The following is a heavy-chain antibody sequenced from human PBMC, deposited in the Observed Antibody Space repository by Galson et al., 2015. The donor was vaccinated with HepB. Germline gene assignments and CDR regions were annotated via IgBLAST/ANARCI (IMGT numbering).Heavy chain of an antibody. D-gene: IGHD1-26*01. CDR1: GFTFRGYA. J-gene: IGHJ4*02. Sequence: SLRLSCAASGFTFRGYAMSWVRQAPGKGLEWVSTISGSGGSTYYADSVKGPFTISRYNSKNMLYLQMNSLKAEDTAVYYCAKREASGSYSTFDYWGQGTLVTVSS. CDR3: AKREASGSYSTFDY. V-gene: IGHV3-23*01. CDR2: ISGSGGST.